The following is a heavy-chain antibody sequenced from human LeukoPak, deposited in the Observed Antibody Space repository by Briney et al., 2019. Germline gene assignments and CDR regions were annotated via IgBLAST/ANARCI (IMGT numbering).Heavy chain of an antibody. CDR3: AKARRLGSDWDKDAFDI. V-gene: IGHV3-23*01. J-gene: IGHJ3*02. D-gene: IGHD6-19*01. CDR2: FSAETGNT. Sequence: PGGSLRLSCAASGFTFSSYGMTWVRQAPGKGLEWVSVFSAETGNTYYADSVKGRFTISRDSSKNTLYLQITSLRAEDTAVYYCAKARRLGSDWDKDAFDIWGQGTMVTVSS. CDR1: GFTFSSYG.